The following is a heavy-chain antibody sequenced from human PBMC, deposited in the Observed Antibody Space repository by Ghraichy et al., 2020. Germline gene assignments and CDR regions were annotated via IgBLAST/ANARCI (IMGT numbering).Heavy chain of an antibody. D-gene: IGHD3-3*01. Sequence: ASVKVSCKASGYTFTSYAMHWVRQAPGQRLEWMGWINAGNGNTKYSQKFQGRVTITRDTSASTAYMELSSLRSDDTAVYYCARDLLEWYGNYYYYYGMDVWGQGTTVTVSS. CDR1: GYTFTSYA. CDR2: INAGNGNT. J-gene: IGHJ6*02. V-gene: IGHV1-3*01. CDR3: ARDLLEWYGNYYYYYGMDV.